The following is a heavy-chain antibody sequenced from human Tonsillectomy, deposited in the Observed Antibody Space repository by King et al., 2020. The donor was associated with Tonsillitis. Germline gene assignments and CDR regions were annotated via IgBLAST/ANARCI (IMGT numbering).Heavy chain of an antibody. V-gene: IGHV3-30*02. CDR1: GFTFSSYG. J-gene: IGHJ4*02. D-gene: IGHD2-8*01. CDR2: IRYDGSNK. CDR3: GGRVYEGDC. Sequence: QLQESGGGVVQPGGSLRLSCAASGFTFSSYGMHWVRQAPGKGLEWVTFIRYDGSNKQYADSVKGRFPISRDHSKNTVYLQMNSLRAEDKAVYYCGGRVYEGDCWGQGTLVTVSS.